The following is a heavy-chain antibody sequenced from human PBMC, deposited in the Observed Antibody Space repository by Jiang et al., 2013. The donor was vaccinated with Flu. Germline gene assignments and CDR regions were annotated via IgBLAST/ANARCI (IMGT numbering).Heavy chain of an antibody. V-gene: IGHV3-23*01. J-gene: IGHJ4*02. CDR2: ISGSGGST. CDR3: AKTGTTPDKDY. D-gene: IGHD1-7*01. CDR1: GFTFSSYA. Sequence: SCAASGFTFSSYAMNWVRQAPGKGLEWLSGISGSGGSTYYADSVKGRFTISRDNSKNTLYLQMNSLRAEDTAVYYCAKTGTTPDKDYWGQGTLVTVSS.